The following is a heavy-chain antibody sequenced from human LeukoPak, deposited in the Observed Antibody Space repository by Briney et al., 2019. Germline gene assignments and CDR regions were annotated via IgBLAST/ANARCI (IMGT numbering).Heavy chain of an antibody. D-gene: IGHD4-23*01. V-gene: IGHV1-2*02. J-gene: IGHJ6*02. CDR2: INPNSGGT. Sequence: ASVKVSCKASGYTFTGYYMHWVRHAPGHGLEWMGWINPNSGGTNYAQKFQGRVTMIRDTSISTAYMELSRLRSDDTAVYYCARDRRGGTTVVTWGYYYGMDVWGQGTTVTVS. CDR3: ARDRRGGTTVVTWGYYYGMDV. CDR1: GYTFTGYY.